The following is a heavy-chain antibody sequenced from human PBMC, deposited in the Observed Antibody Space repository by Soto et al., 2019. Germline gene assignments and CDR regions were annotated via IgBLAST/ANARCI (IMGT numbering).Heavy chain of an antibody. CDR2: ISKDGTNK. J-gene: IGHJ3*01. D-gene: IGHD3-3*01. Sequence: QVQLVESGGGVVQPGRSLRLSCAASGFTFSTYGIHWVRQAPGKGLEWLAVISKDGTNKYYADSVKGRFTISRDNSKNTLYLQMNSLRAEDTAEYYCAKDMALGVVSIDAFDVWGQGTMVTVSS. CDR3: AKDMALGVVSIDAFDV. CDR1: GFTFSTYG. V-gene: IGHV3-30*18.